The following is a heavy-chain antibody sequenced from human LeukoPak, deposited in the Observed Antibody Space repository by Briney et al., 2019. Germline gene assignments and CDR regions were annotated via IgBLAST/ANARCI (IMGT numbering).Heavy chain of an antibody. CDR1: GYTFTSYG. CDR3: ARDQTGIAVAGRRAFDI. CDR2: ISAYNGNT. D-gene: IGHD6-19*01. J-gene: IGHJ3*02. Sequence: GASIKVSCKTSGYTFTSYGISWVRQAPGQGLEWMGWISAYNGNTNYAQKLQGRVTMTTDTSTSTAYMELRSLRSDDTAVCYCARDQTGIAVAGRRAFDIWGQGTMVTVSS. V-gene: IGHV1-18*01.